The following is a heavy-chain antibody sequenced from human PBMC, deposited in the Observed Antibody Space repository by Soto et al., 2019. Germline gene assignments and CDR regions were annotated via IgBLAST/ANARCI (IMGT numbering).Heavy chain of an antibody. CDR3: AGGDVLAGPQLGFDY. CDR2: INAGNGNT. D-gene: IGHD6-6*01. CDR1: GYTFTSYA. J-gene: IGHJ4*02. Sequence: QVQLVQSGAEVKKPGASVKVSCKASGYTFTSYAMHWVRQAPGQRLEWMGWINAGNGNTKYSQKFQGRVTITRDTSASTAYMELSSLRSEDTAVYYCAGGDVLAGPQLGFDYWGEGPLVMVSS. V-gene: IGHV1-3*01.